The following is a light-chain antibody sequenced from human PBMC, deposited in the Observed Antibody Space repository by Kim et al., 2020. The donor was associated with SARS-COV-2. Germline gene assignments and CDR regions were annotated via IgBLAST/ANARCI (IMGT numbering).Light chain of an antibody. Sequence: GQRSTISCSGSITNIGSNIVNCYQHLPGTAPKLLIYSNDYRPSGAPDRCSGSKSGTSASLAISGLQSEDEADYYCVAWDDSLKGSVFGGGTQLTVL. V-gene: IGLV1-44*01. CDR3: VAWDDSLKGSV. CDR2: SND. CDR1: ITNIGSNI. J-gene: IGLJ2*01.